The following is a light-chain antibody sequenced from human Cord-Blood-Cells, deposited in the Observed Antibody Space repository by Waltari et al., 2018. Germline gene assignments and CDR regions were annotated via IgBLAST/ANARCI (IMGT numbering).Light chain of an antibody. CDR1: SSDVGGYNY. Sequence: QSALTQPRSVSGSPGKSVTLSCTGTSSDVGGYNYVSWYQQHPGKAPKLMIYDVSKRPSGVPDRFSGSKSGNTASLTISGLQAEDEADYYCCSYAGSYVVFGGGTKLTVL. CDR2: DVS. V-gene: IGLV2-11*01. J-gene: IGLJ2*01. CDR3: CSYAGSYVV.